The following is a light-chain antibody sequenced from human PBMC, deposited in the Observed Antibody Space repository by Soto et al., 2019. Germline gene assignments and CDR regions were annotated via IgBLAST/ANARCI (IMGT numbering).Light chain of an antibody. J-gene: IGKJ1*01. Sequence: EIVLTQSPGTPSLSPGERASLSCWASQSVSSSYLAWYQQKPGQAPRLLIYGASSRATGIPDRFSGSGSGTDFTLTISRLEPEDFAVYYCQQYGSSPQTFGQGTKVDSK. V-gene: IGKV3-20*01. CDR1: QSVSSSY. CDR2: GAS. CDR3: QQYGSSPQT.